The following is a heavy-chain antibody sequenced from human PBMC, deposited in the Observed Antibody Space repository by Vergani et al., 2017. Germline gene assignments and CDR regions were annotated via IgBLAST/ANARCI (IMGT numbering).Heavy chain of an antibody. V-gene: IGHV4-59*01. CDR1: GGPISSYY. Sequence: QVQLQESGPGLVKPSETLSLTCTVSGGPISSYYWSWIRQPPGKGLGGIGYIYYSGSTNYNPALKSRVTISVDTSKNQFSLKLSSVTAADTAVYYCVVNFDWSHDAFDIWGQGTMVTVSS. J-gene: IGHJ3*02. CDR2: IYYSGST. CDR3: VVNFDWSHDAFDI. D-gene: IGHD3-9*01.